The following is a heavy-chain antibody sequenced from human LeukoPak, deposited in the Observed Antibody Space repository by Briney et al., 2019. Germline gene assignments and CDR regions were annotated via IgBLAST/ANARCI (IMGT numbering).Heavy chain of an antibody. CDR3: VRDASRWFAP. CDR1: GFTFNSYS. J-gene: IGHJ5*02. D-gene: IGHD6-6*01. Sequence: NPGGSLRLSCAVSGFTFNSYSINWVRQAPGKGLEWVSSISSSSSYISYADSVRGRFTISRDNAKNSLYLQMNSLRTEDTAVYYCVRDASRWFAPWGQGTLVTVSS. V-gene: IGHV3-21*01. CDR2: ISSSSSYI.